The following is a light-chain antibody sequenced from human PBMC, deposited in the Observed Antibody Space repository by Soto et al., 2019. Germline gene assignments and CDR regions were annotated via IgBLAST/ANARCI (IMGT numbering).Light chain of an antibody. CDR3: NEYNTWPWT. CDR2: AAS. J-gene: IGKJ1*01. V-gene: IGKV1-39*01. Sequence: DIQMTQSPSSLSASVGDEVTITCRASHTIMTYLNWYQLKPGKPPRLLIYAASSLQSGVPSRFSGSGSGTDFTLTINSLQSEDSAVYYCNEYNTWPWTFGQGTKVDIK. CDR1: HTIMTY.